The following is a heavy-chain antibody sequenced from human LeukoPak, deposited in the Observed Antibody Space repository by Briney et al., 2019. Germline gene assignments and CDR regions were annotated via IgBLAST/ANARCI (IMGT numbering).Heavy chain of an antibody. V-gene: IGHV3-13*01. CDR3: ARHYYYDSSGYYFVSALDY. J-gene: IGHJ4*02. D-gene: IGHD3-22*01. CDR1: GFTFSSYD. CDR2: IGTAGDT. Sequence: GGSLRLSCAASGFTFSSYDMHWVRQATGKGLEWVSAIGTAGDTYYPGSVKGRFTITRENAKNSLYLQMNSLRAEDTAVYYCARHYYYDSSGYYFVSALDYWGQGTLVTVSS.